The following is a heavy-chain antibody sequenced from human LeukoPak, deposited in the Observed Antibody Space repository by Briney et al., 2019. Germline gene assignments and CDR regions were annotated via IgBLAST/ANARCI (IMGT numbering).Heavy chain of an antibody. D-gene: IGHD5-24*01. CDR1: RFTFSSYS. V-gene: IGHV3-21*01. Sequence: GGSLRLSCAASRFTFSSYSMNWVRQAPGKGLEWVSSISSSGSYIYYADSVKGRFTISRDNSKNTLYLQMNSLRAEDTAVYYCARGGRDGYNYLDYWGQGTLVTVSS. CDR3: ARGGRDGYNYLDY. J-gene: IGHJ4*02. CDR2: ISSSGSYI.